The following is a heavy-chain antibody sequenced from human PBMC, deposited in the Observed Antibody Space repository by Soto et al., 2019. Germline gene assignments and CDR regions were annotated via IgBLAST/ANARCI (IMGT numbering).Heavy chain of an antibody. V-gene: IGHV3-23*01. CDR3: AKGSITMVRGGGMDV. CDR2: IRGNGGNA. J-gene: IGHJ6*02. Sequence: AGCTQISSAASGYTFSDYVITWVRQDPGKGLEWVSGIRGNGGNAYYAESVKGRFTISRDNSKNTLYLQMNSLRAEDTAVYYCAKGSITMVRGGGMDVWGQGTTVPGFS. D-gene: IGHD3-10*01. CDR1: GYTFSDYV.